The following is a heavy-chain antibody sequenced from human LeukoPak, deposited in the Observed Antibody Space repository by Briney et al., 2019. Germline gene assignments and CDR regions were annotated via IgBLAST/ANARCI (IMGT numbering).Heavy chain of an antibody. D-gene: IGHD3-10*01. CDR1: GLNFNSHT. Sequence: PGGSLRLSCVASGLNFNSHTMKWVRQAPGKGLEWVSSISSDSNSIYHADSVKGRFTISRDNAKNSLYLQMNSLRAEDTAVYYCARMEKFYYGSGGFSPPLMDVWGQGTTVIVSS. CDR2: ISSDSNSI. J-gene: IGHJ6*02. CDR3: ARMEKFYYGSGGFSPPLMDV. V-gene: IGHV3-21*01.